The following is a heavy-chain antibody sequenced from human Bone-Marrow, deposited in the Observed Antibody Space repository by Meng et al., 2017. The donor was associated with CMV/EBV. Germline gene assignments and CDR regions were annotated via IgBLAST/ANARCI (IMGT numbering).Heavy chain of an antibody. CDR1: GYSLTELS. D-gene: IGHD6-19*01. CDR2: FDPENGES. CDR3: AREVAVAGLDY. J-gene: IGHJ4*02. Sequence: ASVKVSCKVSGYSLTELSMHWVRQAPGKGLEWMASFDPENGESFYAQRFQDRVTMTEDTSTDTAYMELSSLRSDDTAVYYCAREVAVAGLDYWGQGTLVTVSS. V-gene: IGHV1-24*01.